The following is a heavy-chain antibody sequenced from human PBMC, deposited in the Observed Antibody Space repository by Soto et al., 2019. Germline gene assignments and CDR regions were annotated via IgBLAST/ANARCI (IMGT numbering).Heavy chain of an antibody. D-gene: IGHD6-13*01. J-gene: IGHJ1*01. CDR3: ARVAWGLEQQLVSVYFQH. V-gene: IGHV3-21*01. CDR1: GVPFSSYS. Sequence: PGGSLRLSCAASGVPFSSYSMNWVRQAPGKGLEWVSSISSSSSYIYYADSVKGRFTISRDNAKNSLYLQMNSLRAEDTAVYYCARVAWGLEQQLVSVYFQHWGQGTLVTVSS. CDR2: ISSSSSYI.